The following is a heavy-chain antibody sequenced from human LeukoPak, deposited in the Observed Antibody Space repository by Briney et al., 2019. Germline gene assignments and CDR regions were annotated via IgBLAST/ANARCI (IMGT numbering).Heavy chain of an antibody. J-gene: IGHJ4*02. CDR2: ITRGGSP. CDR1: GFPFSETG. D-gene: IGHD3-22*01. CDR3: AKEHLKYANDNRGSFDY. V-gene: IGHV3-23*01. Sequence: GGSVRLSCVASGFPFSETGMTWVRQAPGEGLEWISVITRGGSPYYADSVKGRFTIARDNARNTVYLELNSLRNEDTALYYCAKEHLKYANDNRGSFDYWGQGTLVTVSS.